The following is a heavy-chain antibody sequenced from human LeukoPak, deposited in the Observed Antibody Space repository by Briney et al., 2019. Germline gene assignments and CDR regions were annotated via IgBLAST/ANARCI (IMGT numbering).Heavy chain of an antibody. V-gene: IGHV4-39*01. J-gene: IGHJ4*02. CDR3: ARVKITGTTRYLGY. Sequence: SETLSLTCTVSGGSISSSIYYWGWIRQPPGKGLEWIGSIYYSGSTYYNSSLGSRVTISVDTSKNQFSLKMDSVTAADTAVYYCARVKITGTTRYLGYWGQGTLVTVSS. D-gene: IGHD1-7*01. CDR2: IYYSGST. CDR1: GGSISSSIYY.